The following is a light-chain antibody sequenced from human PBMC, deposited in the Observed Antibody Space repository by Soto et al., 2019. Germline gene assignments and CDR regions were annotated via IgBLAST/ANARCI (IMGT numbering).Light chain of an antibody. CDR3: QQFNSYPIT. CDR1: QDISSH. J-gene: IGKJ5*01. CDR2: AAS. Sequence: DIQLTQSQSFLSAYVGDRVAITCRASQDISSHLVWYQQKPGEAPQLLIFAASTLQSGVPSRFSGSGSETEFTLTINGLQPEDFATYYCQQFNSYPITFGQGTRVDIK. V-gene: IGKV1-9*01.